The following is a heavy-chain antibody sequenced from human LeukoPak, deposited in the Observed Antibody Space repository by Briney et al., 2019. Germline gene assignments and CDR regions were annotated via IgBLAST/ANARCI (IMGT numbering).Heavy chain of an antibody. J-gene: IGHJ1*01. CDR2: ISKDGSDK. V-gene: IGHV3-30*18. CDR3: AKAGAAGEFFPH. CDR1: EFTLSSSA. Sequence: GGTLSLSCAASEFTLSSSAMHWVRQAPGTGLEWVAIISKDGSDKYYLDSVEGRFAISRDDSKNTLYLQMNNLRAEDTAVYYCAKAGAAGEFFPHRGQGTLVTVSS. D-gene: IGHD6-13*01.